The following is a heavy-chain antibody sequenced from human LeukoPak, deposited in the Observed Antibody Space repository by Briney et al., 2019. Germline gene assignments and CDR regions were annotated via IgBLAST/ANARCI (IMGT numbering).Heavy chain of an antibody. J-gene: IGHJ4*02. CDR2: ISGSGGST. CDR1: GFTFSNYA. D-gene: IGHD6-6*01. CDR3: ARESFAARWD. V-gene: IGHV3-23*01. Sequence: GGSLRLSCAASGFTFSNYAMSWVRQAPGKGLEWVSAISGSGGSTYYADSVKGRLTISRDNSKNTVYLQMNSLTAEDTAVYYCARESFAARWDWGQGTLVTVSS.